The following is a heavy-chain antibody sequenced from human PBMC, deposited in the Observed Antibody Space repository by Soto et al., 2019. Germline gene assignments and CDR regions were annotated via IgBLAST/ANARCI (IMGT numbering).Heavy chain of an antibody. J-gene: IGHJ6*02. CDR2: IRSKAYGGTT. Sequence: GGSLRLSCTASGFTFGDYAMSWVRQAPGKGLEWVGFIRSKAYGGTTEYAASVKGRFTISRDDSKNIAYLQMNSLKTEDTAVYYCTREGNFYDPVSGMDVWGQGTTVTVSS. D-gene: IGHD3-22*01. CDR3: TREGNFYDPVSGMDV. CDR1: GFTFGDYA. V-gene: IGHV3-49*04.